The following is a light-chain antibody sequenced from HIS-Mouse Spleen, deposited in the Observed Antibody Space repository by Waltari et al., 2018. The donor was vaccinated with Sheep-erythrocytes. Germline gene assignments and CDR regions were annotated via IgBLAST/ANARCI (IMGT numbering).Light chain of an antibody. CDR1: SSDVGGYNY. V-gene: IGLV2-14*01. Sequence: QSALTQPASVSGSPGQSITISCTGTSSDVGGYNYVPRYQQHPGKAPKLMIYEVSNRPSGVSNRFSGSKSGNTASLTISGLQAEDEGDYYCSSYTSSSTLVVFGGGTKLTVL. J-gene: IGLJ2*01. CDR3: SSYTSSSTLVV. CDR2: EVS.